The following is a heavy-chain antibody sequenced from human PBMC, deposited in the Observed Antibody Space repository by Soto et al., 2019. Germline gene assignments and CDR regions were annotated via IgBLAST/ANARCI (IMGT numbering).Heavy chain of an antibody. V-gene: IGHV1-69*06. J-gene: IGHJ4*02. CDR2: IMPTFGSA. CDR1: AGTFSGHG. Sequence: SVKVSCKASAGTFSGHGIAWVLQVPGQGLEWLGGIMPTFGSATYAPKFNGKVTISADKSTSTAYMELSRLRSEDTAGYFCASERSAQYFDYWGQGTQVT. CDR3: ASERSAQYFDY. D-gene: IGHD1-26*01.